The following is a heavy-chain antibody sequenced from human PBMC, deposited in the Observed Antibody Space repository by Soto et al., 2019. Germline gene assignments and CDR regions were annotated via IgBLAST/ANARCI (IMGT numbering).Heavy chain of an antibody. CDR1: GDGFTSYT. V-gene: IGHV1-3*01. J-gene: IGHJ4*02. Sequence: SAKVTCKASGDGFTSYTRCWVRQAPGQRLEWMGWINAGNGNTKYSQKFQGRVTITRDTSASTAYMELSSLRSEDTAVYYCATNDDFWSGYYFDYWGQGTLVTVPS. CDR3: ATNDDFWSGYYFDY. CDR2: INAGNGNT. D-gene: IGHD3-3*01.